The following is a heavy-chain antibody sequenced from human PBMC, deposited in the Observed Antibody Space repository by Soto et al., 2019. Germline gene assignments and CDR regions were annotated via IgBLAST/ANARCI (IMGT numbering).Heavy chain of an antibody. V-gene: IGHV3-23*01. CDR1: GFTYPTYA. J-gene: IGHJ4*02. Sequence: PEGSRRLSCAASGFTYPTYAISWVLQAPGKGLEWVSTISGSVRSTYYVDSVKGRFTISRDNSKNTLNLQMSSLRTEDTALYYCAKSHKGVTAGQHFDDWGQGTQVTVSS. CDR2: ISGSVRST. CDR3: AKSHKGVTAGQHFDD. D-gene: IGHD2-21*02.